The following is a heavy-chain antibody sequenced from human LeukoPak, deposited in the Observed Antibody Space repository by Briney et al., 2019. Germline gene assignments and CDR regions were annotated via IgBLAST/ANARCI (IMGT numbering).Heavy chain of an antibody. CDR2: ISADGQGT. CDR1: GFTFSTSA. Sequence: GGSLRLSCAASGFTFSTSAMHWVRQAPGKGLGWVAGISADGQGTPYANSVKGRFIISRDNSKNTLFLHMNSLRAEDTAVYYCARDRDSGSYFDYWGQGTLVTVSS. J-gene: IGHJ4*02. D-gene: IGHD1-26*01. V-gene: IGHV3-23*01. CDR3: ARDRDSGSYFDY.